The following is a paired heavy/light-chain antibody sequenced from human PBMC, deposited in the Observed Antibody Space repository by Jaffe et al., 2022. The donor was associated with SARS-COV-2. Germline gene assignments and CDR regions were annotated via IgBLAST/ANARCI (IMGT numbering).Heavy chain of an antibody. Sequence: QVQLQESGPGLVKSSETLSLTCTVSRGSITNGDYYWSWIRQPPGKGLEWVGYIYHSGITRYNPSLESRLTMSVDPSKNQFSLKLRSVTAADTAVYYCARNLLNYGEVGSWFDPWGQGTLVTVSS. CDR2: IYHSGIT. J-gene: IGHJ5*02. D-gene: IGHD4-17*01. V-gene: IGHV4-30-4*01. CDR3: ARNLLNYGEVGSWFDP. CDR1: RGSITNGDYY.
Light chain of an antibody. Sequence: SYVLTQPPSVSVAPGQTATIPCGGNNIGSKSVHWYQQKPGQAPVLVVYDDSDRPSGIPERFSGSDSGNTATLTISRVEAGDEADYYCQVWDGSSDPNWVFGGGTKLTVL. J-gene: IGLJ3*02. V-gene: IGLV3-21*02. CDR2: DDS. CDR3: QVWDGSSDPNWV. CDR1: NIGSKS.